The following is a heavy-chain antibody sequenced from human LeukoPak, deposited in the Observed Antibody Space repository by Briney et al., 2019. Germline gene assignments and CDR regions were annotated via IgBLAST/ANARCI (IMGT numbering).Heavy chain of an antibody. J-gene: IGHJ5*02. Sequence: SETLSLTCTVSGGSISSYYWSWIRQPAGKGLEWIGRIYTSGSTNYNPSLESRVTMSVDTSKNQFSLKLSSVTAADTAVYYCARDYGLELYSSSWDNWFDPWGQGTLVTVSS. CDR2: IYTSGST. CDR1: GGSISSYY. D-gene: IGHD6-13*01. CDR3: ARDYGLELYSSSWDNWFDP. V-gene: IGHV4-4*07.